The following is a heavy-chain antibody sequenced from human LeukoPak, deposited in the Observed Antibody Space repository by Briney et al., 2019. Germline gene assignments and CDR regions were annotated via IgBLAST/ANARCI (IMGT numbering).Heavy chain of an antibody. Sequence: SETLSLTCTVSGGSISNYYWSWIRQPPGKGLEWIGYIYHSGSTNYNPSLKSRVTISVDTSKNQFSLKLSSVTAADTAVYYCARALLRYFDWLGGGYFDYWGQGTLVTVSS. CDR2: IYHSGST. CDR3: ARALLRYFDWLGGGYFDY. D-gene: IGHD3-9*01. J-gene: IGHJ4*02. V-gene: IGHV4-59*01. CDR1: GGSISNYY.